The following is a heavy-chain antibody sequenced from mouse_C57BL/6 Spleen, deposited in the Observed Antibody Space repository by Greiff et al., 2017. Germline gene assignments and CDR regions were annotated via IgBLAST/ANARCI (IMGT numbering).Heavy chain of an antibody. CDR1: GYTFTSYW. D-gene: IGHD2-5*01. J-gene: IGHJ4*01. Sequence: VQLQQPGAELVMPGASVKLSCKASGYTFTSYWMHWVKQRPGQGLEWIGEIDPSDSYTNYNQKFKGKSTLTVDKSSSTAYMQLSSLTSEDSAVYYCARDEGPYSNYRLDYWGQGTSVTVSS. V-gene: IGHV1-69*01. CDR3: ARDEGPYSNYRLDY. CDR2: IDPSDSYT.